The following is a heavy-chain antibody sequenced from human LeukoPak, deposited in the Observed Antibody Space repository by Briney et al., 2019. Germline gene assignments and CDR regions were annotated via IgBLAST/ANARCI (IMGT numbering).Heavy chain of an antibody. Sequence: PSETLSLTCTVSGYSISSGYYWGWIRQPPGKGLEWIGSIYHSGSTYYDPSLKSRVTISVDTSKNQFSLKLSSVTAADTAVYYCQYFVAAGFGYWGQGTLVTVSS. D-gene: IGHD6-13*01. CDR1: GYSISSGYY. CDR3: QYFVAAGFGY. V-gene: IGHV4-38-2*02. CDR2: IYHSGST. J-gene: IGHJ4*02.